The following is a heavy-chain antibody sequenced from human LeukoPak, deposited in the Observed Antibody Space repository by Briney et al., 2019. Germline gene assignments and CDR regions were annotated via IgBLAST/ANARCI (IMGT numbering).Heavy chain of an antibody. Sequence: ASVKVSCKASGYTFTSYGISWVRQAPGQGLEWMGWISAYNGNTNYAQKLQGRVTMTTDTSTRTAYMELRSLRSDDTAVYYCARVNSGAPYYDSSGYDYSPDFDYWGQGTLVTVSS. J-gene: IGHJ4*02. D-gene: IGHD3-22*01. CDR1: GYTFTSYG. CDR3: ARVNSGAPYYDSSGYDYSPDFDY. V-gene: IGHV1-18*01. CDR2: ISAYNGNT.